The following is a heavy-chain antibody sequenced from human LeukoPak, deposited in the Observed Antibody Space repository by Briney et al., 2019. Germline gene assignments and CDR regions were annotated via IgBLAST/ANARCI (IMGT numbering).Heavy chain of an antibody. CDR3: ARHAIISSDFDF. Sequence: PSETLSLTCTVSGGSISTGTFYWGWIRQPPGKGLDWIGSVYYSGRSYYNPSLKSRLSMSVDPSKNQFSLKLSSVTGADTAVYYCARHAIISSDFDFWGQGTLVAVSS. CDR1: GGSISTGTFY. D-gene: IGHD6-13*01. V-gene: IGHV4-39*01. CDR2: VYYSGRS. J-gene: IGHJ4*02.